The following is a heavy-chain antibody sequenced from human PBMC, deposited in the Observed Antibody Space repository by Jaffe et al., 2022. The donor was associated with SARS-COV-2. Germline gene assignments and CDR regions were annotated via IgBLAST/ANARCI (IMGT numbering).Heavy chain of an antibody. D-gene: IGHD6-19*01. CDR2: ISYDGSNK. CDR1: GFTFSSYA. V-gene: IGHV3-30*04. CDR3: ASGAVAGTYNWFDP. Sequence: QVQLVESGGGVVQPGRSLRLSCAASGFTFSSYAMHWVRQAPGKGLEWVAVISYDGSNKYYADSVKGRFTISRDNSKNTLYLQMNSLRAEDTAVYYCASGAVAGTYNWFDPWGQGTLVTVSS. J-gene: IGHJ5*02.